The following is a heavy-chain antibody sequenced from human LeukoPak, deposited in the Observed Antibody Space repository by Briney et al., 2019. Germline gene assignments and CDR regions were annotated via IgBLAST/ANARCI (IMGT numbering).Heavy chain of an antibody. D-gene: IGHD6-6*01. J-gene: IGHJ4*02. CDR3: AGPGAARLDY. Sequence: SETLSLTCAVYGGSFSGYYWSWIRQPPGKGLEWIGEINHRGSTNYNPSLKSRVTISVDTSKNRFSLKLSSVTAADTAVYYCAGPGAARLDYWGQGTLVTVSS. CDR2: INHRGST. V-gene: IGHV4-34*01. CDR1: GGSFSGYY.